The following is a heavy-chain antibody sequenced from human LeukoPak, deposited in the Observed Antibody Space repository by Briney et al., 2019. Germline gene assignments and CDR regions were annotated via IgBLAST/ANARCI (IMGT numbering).Heavy chain of an antibody. CDR1: GGSFNDYY. J-gene: IGHJ4*02. CDR3: AGGWSSTNYYLSF. Sequence: SETLSLTCAVYGGSFNDYYWSWIRQPPGKGLEWIGEINHSGSTNYSPSLKSRLTISVDTSRNQFSLKLSSMTAADTAMYYCAGGWSSTNYYLSFWGQGTLVTVSS. D-gene: IGHD2-2*01. CDR2: INHSGST. V-gene: IGHV4-34*01.